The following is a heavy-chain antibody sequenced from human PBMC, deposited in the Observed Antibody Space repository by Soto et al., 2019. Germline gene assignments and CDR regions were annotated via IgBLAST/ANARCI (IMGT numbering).Heavy chain of an antibody. CDR1: GGSISSSSYH. V-gene: IGHV4-39*01. CDR3: ARHRGGSSGWHYFYYMDV. D-gene: IGHD6-19*01. CDR2: IYYSGST. J-gene: IGHJ6*03. Sequence: SETLSLTCTVSGGSISSSSYHWGWIRQPPGRGLEWIGSIYYSGSTYYNPSLKSRVTISVDTSKNQFSLKLSSVTAADTAMYYCARHRGGSSGWHYFYYMDVWGKGTTVTVSS.